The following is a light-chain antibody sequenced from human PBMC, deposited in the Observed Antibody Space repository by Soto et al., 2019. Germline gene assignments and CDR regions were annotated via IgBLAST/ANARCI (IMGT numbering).Light chain of an antibody. CDR2: DVS. CDR1: SRDVGTYAY. CDR3: SSYTGSSPSYV. Sequence: QSALTQPASVSGSPGQSITISCTGTSRDVGTYAYVSWYQHHPGTAPQLILYDVSNRPSGVSHRFSGSKSGNTASLTISGLLSEDEADYFCSSYTGSSPSYVFGTGTKLTVL. V-gene: IGLV2-14*03. J-gene: IGLJ1*01.